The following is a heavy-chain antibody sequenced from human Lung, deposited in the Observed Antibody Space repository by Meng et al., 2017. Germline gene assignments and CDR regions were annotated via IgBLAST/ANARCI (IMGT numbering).Heavy chain of an antibody. Sequence: VELLQWGAGLLEPSETLSLTCAVYGGSFSGYYWSWIRQPPGKGLEWIGEIIDSGSTNYNPSLKSRVTISVDTSKNQFSLRVTSVTAADRAVYYCVRRTYSSGWYFDYWGQGTLVTVSS. CDR1: GGSFSGYY. CDR3: VRRTYSSGWYFDY. V-gene: IGHV4-34*02. CDR2: IIDSGST. J-gene: IGHJ4*02. D-gene: IGHD6-19*01.